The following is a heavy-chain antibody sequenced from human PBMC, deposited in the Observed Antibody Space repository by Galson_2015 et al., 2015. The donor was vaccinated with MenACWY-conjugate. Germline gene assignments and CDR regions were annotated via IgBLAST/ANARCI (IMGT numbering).Heavy chain of an antibody. CDR3: ARVGYGESVTPDDY. Sequence: SLRLSCAASGFTFSSYTMSWVRQAPGKGLEWISYITSSSSTIYYADSVKGRFTISRDNAKNSLYLQMNSLRAEDTAVYYCARVGYGESVTPDDYWGRGTLVTVSS. D-gene: IGHD4-17*01. CDR2: ITSSSSTI. J-gene: IGHJ4*02. CDR1: GFTFSSYT. V-gene: IGHV3-48*04.